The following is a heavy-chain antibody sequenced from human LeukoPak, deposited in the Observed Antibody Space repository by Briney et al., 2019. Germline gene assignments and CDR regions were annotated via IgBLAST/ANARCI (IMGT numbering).Heavy chain of an antibody. CDR3: ARGLYGDYVPNWFDP. V-gene: IGHV3-21*01. CDR2: ISSSSSYI. D-gene: IGHD4-17*01. Sequence: KSGGSLRLSCAASGFTFSSYGMSWVRQAPGKGLEWVSSISSSSSYIYYADSVKGRFTISRDNAKNSMYLQINSLRAEDTAVYYCARGLYGDYVPNWFDPWGQGTLVTVSS. CDR1: GFTFSSYG. J-gene: IGHJ5*02.